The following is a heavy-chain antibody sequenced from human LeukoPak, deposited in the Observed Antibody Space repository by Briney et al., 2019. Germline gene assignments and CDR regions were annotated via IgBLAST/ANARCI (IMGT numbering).Heavy chain of an antibody. CDR3: XRAPYYDILTGXGXFXY. CDR1: GYTFTSYG. V-gene: IGHV1-18*01. Sequence: ASVKVSCKASGYTFTSYGISWVRQAPGQGLEWMGWISAYNGNTNYAQKLQGRVTMTTDTSTSTAYMEPRSLRSDDTAVYYCXRAPYYDILTGXGXFXYXXQGTXVTVS. J-gene: IGHJ4*02. D-gene: IGHD3-9*01. CDR2: ISAYNGNT.